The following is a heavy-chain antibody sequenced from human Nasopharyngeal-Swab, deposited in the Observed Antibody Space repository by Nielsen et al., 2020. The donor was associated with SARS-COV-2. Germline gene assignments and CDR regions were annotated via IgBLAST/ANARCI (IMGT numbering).Heavy chain of an antibody. V-gene: IGHV1-69*13. D-gene: IGHD6-25*01. J-gene: IGHJ6*02. Sequence: SVKVSCKASGGTFSSYATSWVRQAPGQGLEWMGGIIPIFGTANYAQKFQGRVTITADESTSTAYMELSSLRSEDTAVYYCARDRIAAHSEDYYYGMDVWGQGTTVTVSS. CDR3: ARDRIAAHSEDYYYGMDV. CDR2: IIPIFGTA. CDR1: GGTFSSYA.